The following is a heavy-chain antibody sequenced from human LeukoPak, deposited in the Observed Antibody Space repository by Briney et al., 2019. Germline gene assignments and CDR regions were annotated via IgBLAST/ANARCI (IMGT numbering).Heavy chain of an antibody. CDR2: ISYDETDK. V-gene: IGHV3-30*18. D-gene: IGHD6-19*01. CDR1: GFTFNSYG. CDR3: AKRYSSGWYYLDY. Sequence: PGRSLRLSCAASGFTFNSYGMHWVRQAPGQGLEWVAVISYDETDKYYADSVKGRFTVSRDNSKNTLYLQMNSLRAEDTAVYYCAKRYSSGWYYLDYWGQGTLVTVSS. J-gene: IGHJ4*02.